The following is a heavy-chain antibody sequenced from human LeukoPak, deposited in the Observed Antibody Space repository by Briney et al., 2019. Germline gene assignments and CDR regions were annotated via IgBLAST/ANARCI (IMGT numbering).Heavy chain of an antibody. D-gene: IGHD2/OR15-2a*01. J-gene: IGHJ6*02. V-gene: IGHV3-43*02. CDR1: GFSFGDYA. CDR3: GTWAFYHGLDV. Sequence: GGSLRLSCAASGFSFGDYAMHWVRQAPGKGLEWVSLIRADGGRTYYADSVNGRSTISRDNSKNSLYLQMNSLRTDDTALYYCGTWAFYHGLDVWGQGTTVTVSS. CDR2: IRADGGRT.